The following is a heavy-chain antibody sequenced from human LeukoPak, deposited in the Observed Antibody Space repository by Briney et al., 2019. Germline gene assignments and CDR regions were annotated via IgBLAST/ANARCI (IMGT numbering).Heavy chain of an antibody. D-gene: IGHD3-22*01. CDR3: ARLIGAFSESSGYSDY. J-gene: IGHJ4*02. CDR1: GYSFSNFW. Sequence: GESLKISCKGSGYSFSNFWIGWVRQMPGKGLEWMGLIDPVDSDSRYSPSFQGQVFFSVDKSTQTAYLQWSSLKASDTAMYYCARLIGAFSESSGYSDYWGQGTLVTVSS. V-gene: IGHV5-51*01. CDR2: IDPVDSDS.